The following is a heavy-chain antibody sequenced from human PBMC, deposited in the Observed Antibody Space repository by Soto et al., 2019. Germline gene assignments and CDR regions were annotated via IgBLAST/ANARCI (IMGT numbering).Heavy chain of an antibody. V-gene: IGHV1-8*01. D-gene: IGHD5-12*01. CDR1: GYTFTSYD. Sequence: ASVKVSCKASGYTFTSYDINWVRQATGQGLEWMGWMNPNSGNTGYAQKFQGRVTMTRNTSISTAYMELSSLRSEGTAVYYCARPLRGYSGYDYYYYMDVWGKGTTVTVSS. J-gene: IGHJ6*03. CDR3: ARPLRGYSGYDYYYYMDV. CDR2: MNPNSGNT.